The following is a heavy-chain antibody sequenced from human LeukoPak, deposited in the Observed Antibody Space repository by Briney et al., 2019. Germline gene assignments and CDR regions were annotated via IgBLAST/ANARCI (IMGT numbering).Heavy chain of an antibody. V-gene: IGHV4-38-2*01. CDR3: ARHLAEDIVVVIAMLAFDI. CDR1: GYSISSGYY. J-gene: IGHJ3*02. CDR2: IYHSGST. Sequence: SETLSLTCAVSGYSISSGYYWGWIRPPPGKGLEWIGSIYHSGSTYYNPSLKRRVTISVETSKNQFSLKLSSVTAADTAVYYCARHLAEDIVVVIAMLAFDIWGQGTMVTVSS. D-gene: IGHD2-21*01.